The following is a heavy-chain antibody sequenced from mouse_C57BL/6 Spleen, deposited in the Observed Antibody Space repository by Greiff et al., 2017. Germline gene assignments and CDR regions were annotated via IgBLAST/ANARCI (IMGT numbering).Heavy chain of an antibody. CDR2: IHPNSGST. J-gene: IGHJ3*01. Sequence: QVQLQQPGAELVKPGASVKLSCKASGYTFTSYWMHWVKQRPGQGLEWIGMIHPNSGSTNYNEKFKSKATLTVDKSSSTAYMQLSSLTSEDSAVYYCARSSWGPWFAYWGQGTLVTVSA. CDR3: ARSSWGPWFAY. V-gene: IGHV1-64*01. CDR1: GYTFTSYW.